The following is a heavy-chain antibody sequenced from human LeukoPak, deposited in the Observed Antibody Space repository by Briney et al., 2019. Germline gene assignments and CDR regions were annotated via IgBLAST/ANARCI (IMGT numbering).Heavy chain of an antibody. D-gene: IGHD2-2*01. CDR1: GFTFSSYS. CDR3: GGEGVVHPYFDY. J-gene: IGHJ4*02. CDR2: ISSSSSYI. Sequence: PGGSLRLSCAASGFTFSSYSMNWVRQAPGKGLEWVSSISSSSSYIYYADSVKGRFTISRDNAKNSLYLQMNSLRAEDTAVYYCGGEGVVHPYFDYWGQGTLVTVSS. V-gene: IGHV3-21*01.